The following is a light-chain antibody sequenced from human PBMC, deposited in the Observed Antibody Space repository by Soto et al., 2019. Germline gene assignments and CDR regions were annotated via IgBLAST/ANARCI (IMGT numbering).Light chain of an antibody. CDR2: AAS. Sequence: DIQMTQTPSSLPASEGDRVTITCRASQSISSYLKWHQKKPGKAPKRVIYAASSLQSVVPSRFSVSGSVSDFTPTISSLLPEDFAPSDCQQSYSTPRTFGHGNNLEIK. J-gene: IGKJ2*01. CDR1: QSISSY. V-gene: IGKV1-39*01. CDR3: QQSYSTPRT.